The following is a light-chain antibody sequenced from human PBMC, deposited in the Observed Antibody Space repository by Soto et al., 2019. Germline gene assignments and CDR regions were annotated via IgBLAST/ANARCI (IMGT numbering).Light chain of an antibody. CDR1: QDISNY. CDR2: DAS. Sequence: DIQITQSQSSLSASVGDRVTITCQASQDISNYLNWYQQKPGKAPKLLIYDASNLETGVPSRFSGSGSGTDFTFTISSLQPEDIATYYCQQYDNLPLTFGGGTKVEIK. J-gene: IGKJ4*01. V-gene: IGKV1-33*01. CDR3: QQYDNLPLT.